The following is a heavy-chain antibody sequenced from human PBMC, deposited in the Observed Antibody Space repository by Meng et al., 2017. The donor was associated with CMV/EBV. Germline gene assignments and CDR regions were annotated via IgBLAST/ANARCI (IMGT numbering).Heavy chain of an antibody. D-gene: IGHD3-3*01. CDR2: IKQDGSEK. J-gene: IGHJ6*02. Sequence: GESLKISCAASGFTFSSYWMSWVRQAPGKGLEWVANIKQDGSEKYYVDSVKGRFTISRDNAKNSLYLQMNSPRAEDTAVYYCARDNTIFGVGMDVWGQGTTVTVSS. CDR1: GFTFSSYW. V-gene: IGHV3-7*01. CDR3: ARDNTIFGVGMDV.